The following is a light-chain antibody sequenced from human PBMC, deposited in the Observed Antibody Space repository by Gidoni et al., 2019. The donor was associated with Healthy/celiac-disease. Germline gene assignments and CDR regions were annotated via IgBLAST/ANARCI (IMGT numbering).Light chain of an antibody. CDR2: AAS. V-gene: IGKV1-39*01. Sequence: DIQMTQSPSSLSASVGDRVTINCRASQSISSYLNWYQQKPGKAPKLLIYAASSLQSGVPSRFSGSGSWTDFTLTISSLQPEDFATYYCQQSYSTPPITFGGGTKVEIK. CDR3: QQSYSTPPIT. J-gene: IGKJ4*01. CDR1: QSISSY.